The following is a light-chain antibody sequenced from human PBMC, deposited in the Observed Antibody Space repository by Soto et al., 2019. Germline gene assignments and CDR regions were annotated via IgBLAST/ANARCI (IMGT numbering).Light chain of an antibody. J-gene: IGLJ1*01. CDR1: SSDIGGYNY. CDR3: CSYAGSSSYV. CDR2: TVT. V-gene: IGLV2-11*01. Sequence: SVLTQPRSVSGSPGPSVTISCTGTSSDIGGYNYVSWYQQHPGKAPKLMIYTVTKRPSGVPDRFSGSKSDNTASLTISGLQADDEADYYCCSYAGSSSYVFGTGTKVTVL.